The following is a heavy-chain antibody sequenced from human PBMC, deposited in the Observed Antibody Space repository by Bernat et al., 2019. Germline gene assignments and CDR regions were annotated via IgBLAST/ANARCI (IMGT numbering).Heavy chain of an antibody. D-gene: IGHD4-23*01. CDR2: IWYDGSNK. Sequence: QVQLLESGGGVVQPGRSLRLSCAASGFTFSSYGMHWVRQAPGKGLEWVAVIWYDGSNKYYADSVKGRFTISRDNSKNTLYLQMNSLRAEDTAVYYCARGSGVTRYWYFDLWGRGTLVTVSS. V-gene: IGHV3-33*01. CDR1: GFTFSSYG. J-gene: IGHJ2*01. CDR3: ARGSGVTRYWYFDL.